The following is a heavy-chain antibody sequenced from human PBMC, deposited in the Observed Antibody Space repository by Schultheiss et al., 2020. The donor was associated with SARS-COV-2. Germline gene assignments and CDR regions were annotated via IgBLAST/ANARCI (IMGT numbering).Heavy chain of an antibody. J-gene: IGHJ5*02. CDR3: ARDGGGSSWYVH. D-gene: IGHD6-13*01. CDR2: IYYSGST. V-gene: IGHV4-59*12. CDR1: GGSISSYY. Sequence: SETLSLTCTVSGGSISSYYWSWIRQHPGKGLEWIGYIYYSGSTYYNPSLKSRVTISVDTSKNQFSLKLSSVTAADTAVYYCARDGGGSSWYVHWGQGTLVTVSS.